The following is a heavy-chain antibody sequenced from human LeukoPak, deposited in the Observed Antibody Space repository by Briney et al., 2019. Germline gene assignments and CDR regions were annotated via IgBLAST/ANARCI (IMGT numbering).Heavy chain of an antibody. CDR3: ARQAPYGDLPGP. V-gene: IGHV5-51*01. Sequence: GESLQISCEASGHSFTNHWIGWVRQMPGKGLEWMGIINLGDSETQYSPSFQGQVTISLDKSISTAYLQWRSLKVSDTAMYYCARQAPYGDLPGPWGQGTLVTVSS. CDR2: INLGDSET. J-gene: IGHJ4*02. CDR1: GHSFTNHW. D-gene: IGHD4-17*01.